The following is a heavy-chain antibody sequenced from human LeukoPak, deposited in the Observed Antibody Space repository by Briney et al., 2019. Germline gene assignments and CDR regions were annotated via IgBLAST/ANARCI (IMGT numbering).Heavy chain of an antibody. V-gene: IGHV3-30-3*01. D-gene: IGHD3-3*01. J-gene: IGHJ4*02. CDR2: ISYDGSNK. Sequence: GSLRLSCAASGFTFSSYAMHWVRQAPGKGLEWVAVISYDGSNKYYADSVKGRFTIYRDNSKNTLYLQMNSLRAEDTAVYYCAKEEIYDFWSGYYPDYWGQGTLVTVSS. CDR1: GFTFSSYA. CDR3: AKEEIYDFWSGYYPDY.